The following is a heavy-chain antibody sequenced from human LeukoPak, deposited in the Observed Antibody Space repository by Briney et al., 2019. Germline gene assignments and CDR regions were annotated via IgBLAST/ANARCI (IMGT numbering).Heavy chain of an antibody. D-gene: IGHD2-2*01. CDR1: GDSVSSNSVT. V-gene: IGHV6-1*01. Sequence: SQTLSLTCAISGDSVSSNSVTWNWIRQSPSRGLERLGRTYYRSTWYNDYAVSVRGRITVNLDTPKNQFSLHLNSVTPEDTAVYYCARRLTQYDCFDPWGQGILVTVSS. CDR2: TYYRSTWYN. CDR3: ARRLTQYDCFDP. J-gene: IGHJ5*02.